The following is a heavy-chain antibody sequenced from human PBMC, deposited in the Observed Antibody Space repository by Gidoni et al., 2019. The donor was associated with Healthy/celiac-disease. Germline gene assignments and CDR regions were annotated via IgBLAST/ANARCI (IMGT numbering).Heavy chain of an antibody. D-gene: IGHD2-15*01. Sequence: QLQLVQSGAEVKKPGASVKVSCKASGSTFTGYYMHWVRQAPGQGLEWMGRINPNSGGTNYAQKFQGRVTMTRDTSISTAYMELSRLRSDDTAVYYCARDVVVADPDPDYWGQGTLVTVSS. CDR2: INPNSGGT. V-gene: IGHV1-2*06. CDR1: GSTFTGYY. CDR3: ARDVVVADPDPDY. J-gene: IGHJ4*02.